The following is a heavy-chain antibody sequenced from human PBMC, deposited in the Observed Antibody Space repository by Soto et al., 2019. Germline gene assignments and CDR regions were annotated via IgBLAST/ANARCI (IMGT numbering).Heavy chain of an antibody. CDR2: ISGSGGNT. Sequence: EVQLLESGGRLIQPGGSLRLSCAPSGFTFSGSAMTWVRQAPGKGLGWGSSISGSGGNTYYADSVKGRFTISRDNSKNTLTLQRNGRGDEDTAVYYCARATRASVKTPMVRYNWFDSWGQGTLVTVSS. CDR3: ARATRASVKTPMVRYNWFDS. V-gene: IGHV3-23*01. J-gene: IGHJ5*02. D-gene: IGHD3-10*01. CDR1: GFTFSGSA.